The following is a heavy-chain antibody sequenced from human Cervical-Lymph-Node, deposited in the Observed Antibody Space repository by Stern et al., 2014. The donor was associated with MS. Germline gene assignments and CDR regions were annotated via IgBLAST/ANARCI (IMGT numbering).Heavy chain of an antibody. CDR3: ARAFPGRWQIIGARWFDA. Sequence: QVHLVESGAEVTKPGASVKVFCRASGDTFKSFSIHWVRQAPGQGLEWMAISSPDDGSTNYAPRFQDRVTVTRDTSTNTVYMELSRLRSDDTATYYCARAFPGRWQIIGARWFDAWGQGTQVNVSS. D-gene: IGHD2/OR15-2a*01. CDR2: SSPDDGST. J-gene: IGHJ5*02. V-gene: IGHV1-46*02. CDR1: GDTFKSFS.